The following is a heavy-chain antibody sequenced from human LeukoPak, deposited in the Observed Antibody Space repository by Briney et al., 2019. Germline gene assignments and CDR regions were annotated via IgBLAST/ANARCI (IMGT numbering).Heavy chain of an antibody. D-gene: IGHD3-16*02. CDR1: GGSISSNGYS. J-gene: IGHJ4*02. V-gene: IGHV4-39*07. CDR3: ARSHDHLWGNYPDY. Sequence: SETLSLTCTVSGGSISSNGYSWGWIRQPPGKGLEWIGNIYYSGNTYYNPSLKSRVTISVDTSNNQFSLKLSSVTAADTAMYYCARSHDHLWGNYPDYWGQGTLVTVSS. CDR2: IYYSGNT.